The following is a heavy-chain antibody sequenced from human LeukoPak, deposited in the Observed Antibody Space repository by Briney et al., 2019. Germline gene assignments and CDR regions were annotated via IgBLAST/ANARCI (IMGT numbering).Heavy chain of an antibody. CDR1: GFTFSSYG. V-gene: IGHV3-23*01. CDR2: ISGSGGST. Sequence: GGTLRLSCAASGFTFSSYGMSWVRQAPGKGLEWVSAISGSGGSTYYADPVKGRFTISRDNSKGTVSLQMNSLRPEDTAVYYCAKDDAWLQYGDWGRGTLVTVSS. CDR3: AKDDAWLQYGD. J-gene: IGHJ4*02. D-gene: IGHD5-24*01.